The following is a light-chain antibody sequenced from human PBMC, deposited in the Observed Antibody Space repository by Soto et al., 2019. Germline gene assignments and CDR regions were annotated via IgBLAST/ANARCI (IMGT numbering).Light chain of an antibody. J-gene: IGKJ1*01. Sequence: ERVLTQSPGTLSLSPGERATLSCRASQSVSSSYLAWYQQKPGQAPRLLIYGASSRATGIPDRFSGSGSGTDFTLTISRLEPEDFAVYHCQQYGSSQTFGQGTKV. V-gene: IGKV3-20*01. CDR3: QQYGSSQT. CDR1: QSVSSSY. CDR2: GAS.